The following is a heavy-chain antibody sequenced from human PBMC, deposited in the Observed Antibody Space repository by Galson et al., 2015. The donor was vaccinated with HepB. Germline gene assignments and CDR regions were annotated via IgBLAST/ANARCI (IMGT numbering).Heavy chain of an antibody. CDR2: ISHDGNNN. CDR3: AKELRVSGSDYNLCYFDY. D-gene: IGHD3-10*01. V-gene: IGHV3-30*18. Sequence: SLRLSCAASGLTFSNYGMHWVRQAPGKGLEWVAVISHDGNNNNYGDSVKGRFTISGDNSKSTLYLQMNSLNAEDTAVYYCAKELRVSGSDYNLCYFDYWGQGSLVIVSS. J-gene: IGHJ4*02. CDR1: GLTFSNYG.